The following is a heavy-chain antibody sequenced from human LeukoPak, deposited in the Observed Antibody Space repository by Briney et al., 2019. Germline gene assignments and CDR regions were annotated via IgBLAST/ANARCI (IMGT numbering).Heavy chain of an antibody. CDR3: ARELRVGATMFFDY. V-gene: IGHV4-39*07. D-gene: IGHD1-26*01. Sequence: SETLSLTCTVSGGSISSSSYYWGWIRQPPGKGLEWIGSIYYSGSTYYNPSLKSRVTISVDTSKNQFSLKLSSVTAADTAVYYCARELRVGATMFFDYWGQGTLVTVSS. J-gene: IGHJ4*02. CDR1: GGSISSSSYY. CDR2: IYYSGST.